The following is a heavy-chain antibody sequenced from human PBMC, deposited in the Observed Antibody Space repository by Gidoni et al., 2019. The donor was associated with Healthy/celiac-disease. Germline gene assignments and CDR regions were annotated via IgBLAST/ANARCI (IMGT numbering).Heavy chain of an antibody. CDR2: IYTSGST. CDR3: ARDKQLSY. J-gene: IGHJ4*02. CDR1: GGSISSGSYY. D-gene: IGHD6-13*01. Sequence: QVQLQESGPGLVKPSQTLSLTCTVSGGSISSGSYYWSWIRQPAGKGLEWIGRIYTSGSTNYNPSLKSRVTISVDTSKNQFSLKLSSVTAADTAVYYCARDKQLSYWGQGTLVTVSS. V-gene: IGHV4-61*02.